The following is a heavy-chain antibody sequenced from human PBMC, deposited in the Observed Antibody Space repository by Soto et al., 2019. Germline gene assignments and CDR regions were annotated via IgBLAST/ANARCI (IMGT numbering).Heavy chain of an antibody. CDR2: ISGNGFDT. CDR3: ALGGLFCSGTSCHPLGF. Sequence: GGSLRLSCNASGFSFGTYLMTWVRQAPGKGLEWVSSISGNGFDTYYADSVKGRFTISRDNSKNRLFLQVNSLRADDTALYYCALGGLFCSGTSCHPLGFWGQGAVVTVSS. J-gene: IGHJ4*02. D-gene: IGHD3-10*01. V-gene: IGHV3-23*01. CDR1: GFSFGTYL.